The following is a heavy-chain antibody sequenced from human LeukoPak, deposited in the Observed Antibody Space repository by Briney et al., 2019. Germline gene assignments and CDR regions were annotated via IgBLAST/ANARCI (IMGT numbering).Heavy chain of an antibody. Sequence: PGGSLRLSCAASGFNFSSYWMHWVRQGLGEGLVWVSRINSDGKSTSYADSVKGRFTISRDNAKNTLYLQMNSLRAGDTAVYFCAKSRAGSIGFYFDYWGQGTLVTVSS. CDR3: AKSRAGSIGFYFDY. D-gene: IGHD3-22*01. V-gene: IGHV3-74*01. J-gene: IGHJ4*02. CDR1: GFNFSSYW. CDR2: INSDGKST.